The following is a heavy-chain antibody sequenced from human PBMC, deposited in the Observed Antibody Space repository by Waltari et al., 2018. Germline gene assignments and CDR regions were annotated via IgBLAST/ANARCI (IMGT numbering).Heavy chain of an antibody. CDR2: ISTDASDT. Sequence: EEQLVESGGGLVQPGDSLRLSCAASGFTFSSLRMNWVRQAPGKGPLWVSRISTDASDTTYADSVKGRFTISRDNARNTLYLQMNRLRAEDTAVYFCARVSRRTYRSPVPGRHYYYGMDVWGQGTTVTVSS. J-gene: IGHJ6*02. CDR3: ARVSRRTYRSPVPGRHYYYGMDV. D-gene: IGHD1-1*01. V-gene: IGHV3-74*03. CDR1: GFTFSSLR.